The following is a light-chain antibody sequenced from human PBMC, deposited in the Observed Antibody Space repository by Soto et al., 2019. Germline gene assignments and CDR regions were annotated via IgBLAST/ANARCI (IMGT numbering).Light chain of an antibody. V-gene: IGKV1-9*01. CDR1: QGSGSY. CDR3: QQLNSYPIT. Sequence: DIQLTQSPSFLSASVGDRVTITCRASQGSGSYLAWYQQKPGKAPKVLIYAASTLQSGVPSRFSGSRSGTEFTLTSSSLQPEDFATYYCQQLNSYPITFGQGTRLEIK. CDR2: AAS. J-gene: IGKJ5*01.